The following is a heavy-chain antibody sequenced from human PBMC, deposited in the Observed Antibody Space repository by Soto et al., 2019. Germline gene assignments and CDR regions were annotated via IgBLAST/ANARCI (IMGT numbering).Heavy chain of an antibody. CDR2: MNPDSGNS. Sequence: QVHLVQSGAEVRKPGASVRVSCKTSGYTFTHFDIHWVRQATGQGLEWVGWMNPDSGNSGFTQRFQGRVSMTRNASMSTAYMEMHSLTSADTAIYYCARAYHLVPKFWGQGTLVTVSS. CDR1: GYTFTHFD. V-gene: IGHV1-8*01. J-gene: IGHJ4*02. CDR3: ARAYHLVPKF. D-gene: IGHD2-15*01.